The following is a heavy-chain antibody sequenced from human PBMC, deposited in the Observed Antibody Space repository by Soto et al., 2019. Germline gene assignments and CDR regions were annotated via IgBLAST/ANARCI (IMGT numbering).Heavy chain of an antibody. V-gene: IGHV3-30-3*01. CDR1: GFTFSSYA. J-gene: IGHJ5*02. CDR2: ISYDGSNK. D-gene: IGHD1-26*01. Sequence: QVQLVESGGGVVQPGRSLRLSCAASGFTFSSYAMHWVRQAPGKGLEWVAVISYDGSNKYYADSVKGRFTISRDNXKNTLYLQMNSLRAEDTAVYYCAGGGGSYFNWFDPWGQGTLVTVSS. CDR3: AGGGGSYFNWFDP.